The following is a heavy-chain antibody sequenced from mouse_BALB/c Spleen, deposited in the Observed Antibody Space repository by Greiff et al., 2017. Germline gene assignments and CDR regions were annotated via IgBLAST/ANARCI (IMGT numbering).Heavy chain of an antibody. V-gene: IGHV5-4*02. Sequence: EVQVVESGGGLVKPGGSLKLSCAASGFTFSDYYMYWVRQTPEKRLEWVATISDGGSYTYYPDSVKGRFTISRDNAKNNLYLQMSSLKSEDTAMYYCARDRDAMDYWGQGTSVTVSS. D-gene: IGHD3-1*01. J-gene: IGHJ4*01. CDR3: ARDRDAMDY. CDR2: ISDGGSYT. CDR1: GFTFSDYY.